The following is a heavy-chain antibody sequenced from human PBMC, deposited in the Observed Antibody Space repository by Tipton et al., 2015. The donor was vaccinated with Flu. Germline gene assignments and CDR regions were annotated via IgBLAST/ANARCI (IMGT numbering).Heavy chain of an antibody. D-gene: IGHD3-10*01. V-gene: IGHV4-34*01. J-gene: IGHJ6*02. CDR2: IDHSGTT. CDR3: ARSVVGSGSQYPVGYYYYGMDV. CDR1: GGSFSGYY. Sequence: TLSLTCVVHGGSFSGYYWSWIRRSPGKGLEWIGEIDHSGTTNYSPSLKSRFTISRDTSKIQFSLNMGSVTAADTAVYYCARSVVGSGSQYPVGYYYYGMDVWGQGTTVTVSS.